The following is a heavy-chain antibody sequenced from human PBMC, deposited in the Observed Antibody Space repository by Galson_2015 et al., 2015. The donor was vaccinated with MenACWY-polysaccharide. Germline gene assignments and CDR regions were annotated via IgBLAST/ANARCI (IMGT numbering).Heavy chain of an antibody. CDR2: TYYRFKWSN. Sequence: CAISGDSVSTKSAAWNWIRQSPSRGLEWLGRTYYRFKWSNDYAESVKSRITINPDTSKNQFSLHLSSVTPEDTAVYYCARDYDQIFDQWGQGTLVTVSS. CDR3: ARDYDQIFDQ. D-gene: IGHD5-12*01. V-gene: IGHV6-1*01. CDR1: GDSVSTKSAA. J-gene: IGHJ4*02.